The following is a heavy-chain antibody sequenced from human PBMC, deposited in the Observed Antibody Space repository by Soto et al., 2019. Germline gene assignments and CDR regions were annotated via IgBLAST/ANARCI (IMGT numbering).Heavy chain of an antibody. CDR2: TYYRSRRYS. Sequence: QVQLQQSGPGLVKPSQTLSLTCAISGDSVSSSRAAWGWIRQSASRGLEWLVRTYYRSRRYSDYSESVQSRLTIKPDTYRNQLSLQLNSATPADTAVYYCAREDSAGTNDACDMWGQGTMVTVSS. J-gene: IGHJ3*02. CDR3: AREDSAGTNDACDM. D-gene: IGHD3-10*01. V-gene: IGHV6-1*01. CDR1: GDSVSSSRAA.